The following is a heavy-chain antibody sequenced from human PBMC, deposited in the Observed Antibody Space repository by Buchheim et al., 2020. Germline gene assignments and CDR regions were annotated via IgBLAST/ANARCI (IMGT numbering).Heavy chain of an antibody. J-gene: IGHJ5*02. CDR2: INHSGST. D-gene: IGHD3-3*01. CDR1: GGSFSGYY. CDR3: ARGYYDFWSGYWRGNNWFDP. Sequence: QVQLQQWGAGLLKPSETLSLTCAVYGGSFSGYYWSWIRQPPGKGLEWIGEINHSGSTNYNPSLKSRVTISVDTSKNQFSLKLSSVTAADTAVYYCARGYYDFWSGYWRGNNWFDPWGQGT. V-gene: IGHV4-34*01.